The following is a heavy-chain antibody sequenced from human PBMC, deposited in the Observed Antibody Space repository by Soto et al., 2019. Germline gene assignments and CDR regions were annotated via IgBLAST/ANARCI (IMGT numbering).Heavy chain of an antibody. J-gene: IGHJ6*01. CDR1: GFTFSSYG. V-gene: IGHV3-30*03. CDR3: ETDWRLVAYGMEA. D-gene: IGHD3-10*01. CDR2: MTFDGSTK. Sequence: SLRLSFVASGFTFSSYGMHWVRQAPGKGLDWVAMMTFDGSTKYYAESVKGRLDIYRDNSQNTLHLEMNSLRVGDTAVYYCETDWRLVAYGMEAWGKGT.